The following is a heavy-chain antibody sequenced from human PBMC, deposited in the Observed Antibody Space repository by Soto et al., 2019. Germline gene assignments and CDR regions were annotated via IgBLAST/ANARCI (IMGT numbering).Heavy chain of an antibody. CDR2: IYYSGST. Sequence: PSETLSLTCTVSGGSISSGGYYWSWIRQRPGKGLEWIGYIYYSGSTYYNPSLKSRVTISVDTSKNQFSLKLSSVTAADTAVYYCARHHHYYYYGMDVWGQGTTVTVSS. CDR3: ARHHHYYYYGMDV. J-gene: IGHJ6*02. CDR1: GGSISSGGYY. V-gene: IGHV4-31*03.